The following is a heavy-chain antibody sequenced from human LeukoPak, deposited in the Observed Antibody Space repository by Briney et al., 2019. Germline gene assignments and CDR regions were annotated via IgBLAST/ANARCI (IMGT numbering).Heavy chain of an antibody. D-gene: IGHD3-22*01. Sequence: SVKVSCKASGGTFSSYAISWVRPAPGQGLEWMGGIIPIFGTANYAQKFQGRVTITADESTSTAYMELSSLRSEDTAVYYCASVSRRGHYYDSSGYPGAFDIWGQGTMVTVSS. CDR3: ASVSRRGHYYDSSGYPGAFDI. CDR1: GGTFSSYA. J-gene: IGHJ3*02. CDR2: IIPIFGTA. V-gene: IGHV1-69*13.